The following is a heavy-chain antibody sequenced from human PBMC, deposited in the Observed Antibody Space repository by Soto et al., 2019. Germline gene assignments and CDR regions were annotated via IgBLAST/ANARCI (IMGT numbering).Heavy chain of an antibody. V-gene: IGHV3-30*18. CDR2: ISSDGSNK. CDR1: GFTFSSYG. CDR3: AKDYYDSSGYLPSYYYYYGMDV. J-gene: IGHJ6*02. Sequence: LRLSCAASGFTFSSYGMHWVRQAPGKGLEWVAVISSDGSNKYYADSVKGRFTISRDNSKNTLYLQMNSLRAEDTAVYYCAKDYYDSSGYLPSYYYYYGMDVWGQGTTVTVSS. D-gene: IGHD3-22*01.